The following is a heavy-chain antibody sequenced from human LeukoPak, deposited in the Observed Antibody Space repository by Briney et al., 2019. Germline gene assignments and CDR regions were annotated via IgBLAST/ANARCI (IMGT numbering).Heavy chain of an antibody. CDR2: ISYDGSNK. Sequence: GRSLRLSCAASGFTFSSYAMHWVRQAPGKGLEWVAVISYDGSNKYYADSVKGRFTISRDNAKNSLYLQMNSLRDDDTAVYYCARDRWHDGFDYWGQGTLVTVSS. CDR1: GFTFSSYA. D-gene: IGHD1-1*01. CDR3: ARDRWHDGFDY. V-gene: IGHV3-30-3*01. J-gene: IGHJ4*02.